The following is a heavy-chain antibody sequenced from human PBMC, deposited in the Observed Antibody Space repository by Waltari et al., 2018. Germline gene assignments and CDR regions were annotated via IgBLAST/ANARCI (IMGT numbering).Heavy chain of an antibody. D-gene: IGHD2-2*01. CDR3: ATLREVVPAAIDKNWFDP. J-gene: IGHJ5*02. CDR2: INPNSGGT. CDR1: GYTFTGYY. Sequence: QVQLVQSGAEVKKPGASVKVSCKASGYTFTGYYMPWVRQAPGQGLEWMGRINPNSGGTNYAQKFQGRVTMTRDTSISTAYMELSRLRSDDTAVYYCATLREVVPAAIDKNWFDPWGQGTLVTVSS. V-gene: IGHV1-2*06.